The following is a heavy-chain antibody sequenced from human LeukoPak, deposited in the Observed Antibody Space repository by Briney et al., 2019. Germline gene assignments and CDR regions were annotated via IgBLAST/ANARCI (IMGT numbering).Heavy chain of an antibody. V-gene: IGHV3-73*01. Sequence: PGRSLRLSCAASGFPFSDFAIHWVRRASGKGLEWVGRIRSKDKSYATQYAASVEGRFTITRDDSKNTAYLQMNSLRAEDTAVYYCAKRGAEVGVTVAPGDYWGQGTLVTVSS. CDR2: IRSKDKSYAT. CDR3: AKRGAEVGVTVAPGDY. J-gene: IGHJ4*02. CDR1: GFPFSDFA. D-gene: IGHD3-16*02.